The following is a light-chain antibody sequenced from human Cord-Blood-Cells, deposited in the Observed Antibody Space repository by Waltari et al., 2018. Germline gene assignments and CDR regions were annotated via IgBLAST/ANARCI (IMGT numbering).Light chain of an antibody. V-gene: IGLV1-51*01. CDR2: DNN. J-gene: IGLJ3*02. Sequence: QSVLTQPPSVAAAPGRKVTISCSGSSSNIGTNYASWYQQLPGTAPKLLIYDNNKRPSGIPDRFSGSKSGTSATLGITGLQTGDEADYYCGTWDSSLSVWVFGGGTKLTVL. CDR1: SSNIGTNY. CDR3: GTWDSSLSVWV.